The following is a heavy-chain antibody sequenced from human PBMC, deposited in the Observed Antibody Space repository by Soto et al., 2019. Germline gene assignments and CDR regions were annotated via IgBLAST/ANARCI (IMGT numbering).Heavy chain of an antibody. CDR2: ISGSGGST. J-gene: IGHJ3*02. CDR1: GFTFSSYA. Sequence: GGSLRLSCAASGFTFSSYAMSWVRQAPGKGLEWVSAISGSGGSTYYADSVKGRFTISRDNSKNTLYLQMNSLRDEDTAVYYCARDQYCSSTSCPRHAFDIWGQGTMVTVSS. D-gene: IGHD2-2*01. V-gene: IGHV3-23*01. CDR3: ARDQYCSSTSCPRHAFDI.